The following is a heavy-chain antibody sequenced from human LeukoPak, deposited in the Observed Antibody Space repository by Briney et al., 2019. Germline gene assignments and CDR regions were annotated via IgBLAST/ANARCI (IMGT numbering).Heavy chain of an antibody. CDR1: GGTFSSYA. Sequence: SVKVSCKASGGTFSSYAISWVRQAPGQGLEWMGRIILIFGTANYAQKFQGRVTITTDESTSTAYMELSSLRSEDTAVYYCARATRGGDQPSFDYWGQGTLVTVSS. CDR2: IILIFGTA. J-gene: IGHJ4*02. V-gene: IGHV1-69*05. CDR3: ARATRGGDQPSFDY. D-gene: IGHD2-21*02.